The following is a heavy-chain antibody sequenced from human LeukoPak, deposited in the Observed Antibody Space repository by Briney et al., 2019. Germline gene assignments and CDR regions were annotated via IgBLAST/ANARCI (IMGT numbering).Heavy chain of an antibody. CDR2: IYYSGST. J-gene: IGHJ6*03. D-gene: IGHD1-26*01. Sequence: SETLSLTCTVSGGSISSSSYYWGWIRQPPGKGLEWIGSIYYSGSTNYNPSLKSRVTISVDTSKNLFSLKLSSVTAADTAVYYCARVRGSSGSYEYYHYMDVWGKGTTVTISS. CDR1: GGSISSSSYY. CDR3: ARVRGSSGSYEYYHYMDV. V-gene: IGHV4-39*07.